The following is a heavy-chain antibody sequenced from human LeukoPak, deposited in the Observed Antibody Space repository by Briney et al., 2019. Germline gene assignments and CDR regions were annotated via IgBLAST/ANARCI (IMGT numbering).Heavy chain of an antibody. V-gene: IGHV3-48*01. CDR2: ISASGSNI. CDR1: GFPLSSYS. Sequence: PGGPLRLSCAASGFPLSSYSINGFREAPGKGLEGVAYISASGSNIYYVDSVMGRFTVSRDNPKSSLFLQMNSPRAEDTAVYYCARVKGTYFDYWGQGALVTVSS. J-gene: IGHJ4*02. D-gene: IGHD1-1*01. CDR3: ARVKGTYFDY.